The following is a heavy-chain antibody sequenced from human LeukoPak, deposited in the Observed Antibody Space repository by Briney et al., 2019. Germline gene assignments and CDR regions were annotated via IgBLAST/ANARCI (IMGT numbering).Heavy chain of an antibody. D-gene: IGHD3-22*01. J-gene: IGHJ4*02. V-gene: IGHV3-21*01. CDR3: ARGYDSSGYYPGALDY. CDR1: GLTFSRYSSSYS. CDR2: IRVRSSNI. Sequence: GGSLRLYCAASGLTFSRYSSSYSMNWVRQAPGKGLEWVSSIRVRSSNIYYADSVKGRFTISRDNAKTSLYLQMNSLRAEDTAVYFCARGYDSSGYYPGALDYWGQGTLVTVSS.